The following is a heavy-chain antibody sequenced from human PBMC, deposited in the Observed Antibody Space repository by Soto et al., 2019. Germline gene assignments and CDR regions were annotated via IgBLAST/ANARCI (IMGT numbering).Heavy chain of an antibody. J-gene: IGHJ4*02. V-gene: IGHV3-7*03. Sequence: PGGSLRLSCAASGFTFSSYWMSWVRQAPGKGLEWVARINQDGSEKYYVDSVKGRFTISRDNAKNSLYLQMNSLRAEDTAVHYCARDYPGGSYYDYWGQGTLVTVSS. D-gene: IGHD1-26*01. CDR1: GFTFSSYW. CDR3: ARDYPGGSYYDY. CDR2: INQDGSEK.